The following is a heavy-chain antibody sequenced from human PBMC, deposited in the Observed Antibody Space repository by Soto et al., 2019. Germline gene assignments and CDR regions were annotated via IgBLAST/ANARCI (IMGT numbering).Heavy chain of an antibody. CDR1: GGSISSRGSMSGRSFD. D-gene: IGHD2-2*01. Sequence: SETLSLTCTVSGGSISSRGSMSGRSFDWGWMRQPPGKGLEWIASISYSDGSFYNSSLKSRLTISVDTSKNQFSLSLRSVTAADTAVYYCASHRTFWPFDYWGQGTVVTVSS. V-gene: IGHV4-39*01. J-gene: IGHJ4*02. CDR2: ISYSDGS. CDR3: ASHRTFWPFDY.